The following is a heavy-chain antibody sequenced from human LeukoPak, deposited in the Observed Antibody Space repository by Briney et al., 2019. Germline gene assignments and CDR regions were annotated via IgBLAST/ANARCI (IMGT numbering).Heavy chain of an antibody. Sequence: SETLSLTCTVSGGSISSSSYFWGWIRQPPGKGLEWIGSIYYSGSTYYNPSLKTRVTISVDTSKNQFSLKLTSVTASDTAVYYCARHRFGGFYYFDYWGQGTLVTVSS. D-gene: IGHD3-10*01. V-gene: IGHV4-39*01. CDR2: IYYSGST. CDR1: GGSISSSSYF. J-gene: IGHJ4*02. CDR3: ARHRFGGFYYFDY.